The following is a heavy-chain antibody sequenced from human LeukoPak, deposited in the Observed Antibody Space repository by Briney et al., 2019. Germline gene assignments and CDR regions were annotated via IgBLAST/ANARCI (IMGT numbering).Heavy chain of an antibody. Sequence: ASVKVSCKASGYTFTGYYMHWVRQAPGQGLEWMGWINPNSGGTNYAQKFQGRVTMTRDTSINTAYMELSRLRSDDTAVYYCARGIVVVPAAIGYYYYYGMDVWGQGTTVTVSS. D-gene: IGHD2-2*01. J-gene: IGHJ6*02. CDR1: GYTFTGYY. CDR2: INPNSGGT. CDR3: ARGIVVVPAAIGYYYYYGMDV. V-gene: IGHV1-2*02.